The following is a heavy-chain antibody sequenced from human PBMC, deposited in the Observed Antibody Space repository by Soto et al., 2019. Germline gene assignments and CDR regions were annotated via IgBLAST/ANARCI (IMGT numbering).Heavy chain of an antibody. J-gene: IGHJ6*02. D-gene: IGHD2-8*01. CDR2: INPKSGGT. V-gene: IGHV1-2*04. Sequence: GSSVKVSCKASGYSFTDYHIHWVRQAPGQGLEWLGRINPKSGGTSTAQKFQGWVTMTTDTSISTASMELTRLTSDDTAIYYCARGDSTDCSNGVCSFFYNHGMDVGG. CDR3: ARGDSTDCSNGVCSFFYNHGMDV. CDR1: GYSFTDYH.